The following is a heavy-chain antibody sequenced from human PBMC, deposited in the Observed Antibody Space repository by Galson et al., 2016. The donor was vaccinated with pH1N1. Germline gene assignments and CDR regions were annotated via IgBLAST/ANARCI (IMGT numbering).Heavy chain of an antibody. J-gene: IGHJ4*02. CDR3: ARVFLEGPYGHSTGVFDY. D-gene: IGHD2-2*01. V-gene: IGHV4-34*01. CDR1: GGSFSDSS. CDR2: INHSGSA. Sequence: SETLSLTCAVYGGSFSDSSCGWIRQPPGKGLEWIGEINHSGSASYNASLRSRVTISIDTSKNQFSLNLHSVTAADTAVYYCARVFLEGPYGHSTGVFDYWGQGTLVAVSS.